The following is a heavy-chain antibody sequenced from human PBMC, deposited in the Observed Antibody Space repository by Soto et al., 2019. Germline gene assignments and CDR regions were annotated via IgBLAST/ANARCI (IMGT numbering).Heavy chain of an antibody. V-gene: IGHV3-30-3*01. J-gene: IGHJ4*02. Sequence: QVQLVESGGGVVQPGRSLRLSCAASGFTFSSYAMHWVHQAPGKGLEWVAVISYDGSNKYYADSVKGRFTISRDNSKNTLYLQMNSLRAEDTAVYYCARAPTTVMYFDYWGQGTLVTVSS. CDR3: ARAPTTVMYFDY. CDR2: ISYDGSNK. CDR1: GFTFSSYA. D-gene: IGHD4-17*01.